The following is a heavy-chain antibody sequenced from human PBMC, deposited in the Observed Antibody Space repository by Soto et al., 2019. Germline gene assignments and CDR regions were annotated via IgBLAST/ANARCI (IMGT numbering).Heavy chain of an antibody. V-gene: IGHV4-4*07. D-gene: IGHD1-1*01. J-gene: IGHJ4*02. CDR2: IYSSGSA. CDR3: ARGGTRSADLPTY. CDR1: GDSINNYY. Sequence: VRLQESGPGLVEPSETLSLTCSVSGDSINNYYWSWIRQPAGKGLEWIGRIYSSGSANYNPSLKTRGTMSVDTSKNQVFLSATSVTAADTAVYFCARGGTRSADLPTYWGQGIQVIVSS.